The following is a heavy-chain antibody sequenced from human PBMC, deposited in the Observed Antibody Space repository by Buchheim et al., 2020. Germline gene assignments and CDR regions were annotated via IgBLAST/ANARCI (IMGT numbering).Heavy chain of an antibody. CDR3: AKTPRGYSSGWYSDY. J-gene: IGHJ4*02. V-gene: IGHV3-23*01. CDR2: ISGSGGST. D-gene: IGHD6-19*01. Sequence: EVQLLESGGGLVHRGGSLRLSCAASGFTLSNFAMSWVRQAPGKGLEWVSTISGSGGSTYYAESVKGRFTISRDNSKNTLYLQMHVVRADDTAVFYCAKTPRGYSSGWYSDYWGQGTL. CDR1: GFTLSNFA.